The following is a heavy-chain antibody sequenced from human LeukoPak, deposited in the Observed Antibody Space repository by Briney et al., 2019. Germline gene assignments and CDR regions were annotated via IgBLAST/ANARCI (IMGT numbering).Heavy chain of an antibody. J-gene: IGHJ4*02. CDR3: AREGSYDGSTMWYFDY. CDR2: VYSGGTI. V-gene: IGHV3-53*01. Sequence: GGSLRLSCAASGFTVSSNYMAWVRQAPGKGLEWVSAVYSGGTIYYADSVKGRFTISRDNSKNTLYLQMNSLRAEDTAVYYCAREGSYDGSTMWYFDYWGQGTLVTVSS. CDR1: GFTVSSNY. D-gene: IGHD3-22*01.